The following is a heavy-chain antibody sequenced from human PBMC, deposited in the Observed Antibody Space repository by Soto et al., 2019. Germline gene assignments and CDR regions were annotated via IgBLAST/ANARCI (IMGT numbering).Heavy chain of an antibody. CDR2: IKEDGSEK. V-gene: IGHV3-7*05. CDR3: TRAYASAY. CDR1: GFTFSSDW. Sequence: EVQLVESGGGLVQPGGSLRLSCAASGFTFSSDWMNWVRQAPGKGLEWVANIKEDGSEKHYVDSVKGRFTISRDNAKNSLYLQVNRLRAEDKAVYYCTRAYASAYWGQGTLVTVSS. J-gene: IGHJ4*02.